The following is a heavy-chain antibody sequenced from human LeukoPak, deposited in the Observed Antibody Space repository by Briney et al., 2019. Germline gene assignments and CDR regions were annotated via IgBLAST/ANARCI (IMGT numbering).Heavy chain of an antibody. V-gene: IGHV4-4*07. CDR2: IYASGST. J-gene: IGHJ4*02. CDR3: AGGDQSTGWSFDY. D-gene: IGHD6-19*01. Sequence: SETLSPTCVVSGDSFTRYYWSWIRQSAGRGLGWIGQIYASGSTIYNPSLASRVTLSIDTSQRQFSLKVRSVTAADTAVYYCAGGDQSTGWSFDYWGRGTLVTVSS. CDR1: GDSFTRYY.